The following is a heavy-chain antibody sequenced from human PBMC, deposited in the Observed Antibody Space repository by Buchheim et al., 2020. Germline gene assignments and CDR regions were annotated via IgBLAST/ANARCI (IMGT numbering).Heavy chain of an antibody. V-gene: IGHV1-2*04. J-gene: IGHJ6*02. CDR2: INPNSGGT. CDR3: ARDLGSGSYFRKRHYGMDV. D-gene: IGHD3-10*02. Sequence: QVQLVQSGAEVKKPGASVKVSCKASGYTFTGYYMHWVRQAPGQGLEWMGWINPNSGGTNYAQKFQGWVTMTRATSISTAYMEQSRLRSDDTAVYYCARDLGSGSYFRKRHYGMDVWGQGTT. CDR1: GYTFTGYY.